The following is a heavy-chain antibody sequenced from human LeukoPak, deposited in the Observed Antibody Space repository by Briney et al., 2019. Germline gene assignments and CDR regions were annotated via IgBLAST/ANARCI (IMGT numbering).Heavy chain of an antibody. Sequence: GGSLRLSCAASGFTFSDYYINWIRQAPGKGLEWLSYISGNGRFIEYADSVKGRFTISRDNAQNFLYLQMNSLRAEDTAIYYCARDLNTGMDVWGRGTTVTVSS. CDR2: ISGNGRFI. D-gene: IGHD2/OR15-2a*01. CDR1: GFTFSDYY. J-gene: IGHJ6*02. CDR3: ARDLNTGMDV. V-gene: IGHV3-11*01.